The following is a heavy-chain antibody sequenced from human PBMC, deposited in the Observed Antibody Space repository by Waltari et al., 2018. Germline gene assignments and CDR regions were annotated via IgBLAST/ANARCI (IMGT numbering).Heavy chain of an antibody. CDR1: GASISRGGHY. J-gene: IGHJ4*02. D-gene: IGHD6-25*01. CDR3: ARVDGRAAPFDN. Sequence: QVQLQESGPRLVKPSQTLSLTCTVSGASISRGGHYWSWIRHHPGKGLEWIGHIYHSGNTYYNPSLEGRATLSVDRSENQFSLNLTSVTAADTALYYCARVDGRAAPFDNWGRGSQVTVSS. CDR2: IYHSGNT. V-gene: IGHV4-31*09.